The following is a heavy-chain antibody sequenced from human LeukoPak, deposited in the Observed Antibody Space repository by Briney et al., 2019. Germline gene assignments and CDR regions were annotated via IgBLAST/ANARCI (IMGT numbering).Heavy chain of an antibody. J-gene: IGHJ5*02. CDR2: IKQDGSEK. D-gene: IGHD1-26*01. CDR3: ARWPCIVGATCWFDP. V-gene: IGHV3-7*04. Sequence: GGSLRLSCAASGFTFSSYWVSWVRQAPGKGLEWVANIKQDGSEKYYVDSVKGRFTISRDNAKNSLYLQMNSLRAEDTAVYYCARWPCIVGATCWFDPWGQGTLVTVSS. CDR1: GFTFSSYW.